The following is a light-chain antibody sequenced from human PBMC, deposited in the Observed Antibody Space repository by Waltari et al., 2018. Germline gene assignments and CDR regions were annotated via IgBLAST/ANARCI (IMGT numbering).Light chain of an antibody. CDR3: QQYNNWPLT. V-gene: IGKV3-15*01. CDR1: QSVTNN. J-gene: IGKJ4*01. CDR2: RAS. Sequence: EIVMTQSPATLSMSPGERATPSCRASQSVTNNLAWSQQKPGQAPRLLIYRASTRATSIPARISGSGSGTEFTLTISSLQSEDFAFYYCQQYNNWPLTFGGGTKVEIK.